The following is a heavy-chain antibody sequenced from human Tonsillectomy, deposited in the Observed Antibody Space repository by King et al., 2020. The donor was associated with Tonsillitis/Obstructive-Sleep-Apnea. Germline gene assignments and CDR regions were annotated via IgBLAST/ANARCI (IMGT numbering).Heavy chain of an antibody. CDR1: GGSFSGYY. CDR3: ARGLDIVVVPAAIHYYYYMDV. Sequence: VQLQQWGAGLLKPSETLSLTRAVYGGSFSGYYWSWIRQPPGKGLEWIGEINHSGSTNYNPSLKSRVTISVDTSKNQFSLKLSSVTAADTAVYYCARGLDIVVVPAAIHYYYYMDVWGKGTTVTVSS. D-gene: IGHD2-2*01. CDR2: INHSGST. J-gene: IGHJ6*03. V-gene: IGHV4-34*01.